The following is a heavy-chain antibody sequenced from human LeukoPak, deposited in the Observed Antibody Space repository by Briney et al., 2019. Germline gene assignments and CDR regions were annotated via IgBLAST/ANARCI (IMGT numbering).Heavy chain of an antibody. D-gene: IGHD1-26*01. CDR3: ARGLGATFYYGMDV. V-gene: IGHV4-30-2*01. CDR1: GGSISSGGYY. Sequence: SETLSLTCTVSGGSISSGGYYWSWIRQPPGKGLEWIGYIYHSGSTYYNPSLKSRVTISVDRSKNQFSLKLSSVTAADTAVYYCARGLGATFYYGMDVWGQGTTVTVSS. CDR2: IYHSGST. J-gene: IGHJ6*02.